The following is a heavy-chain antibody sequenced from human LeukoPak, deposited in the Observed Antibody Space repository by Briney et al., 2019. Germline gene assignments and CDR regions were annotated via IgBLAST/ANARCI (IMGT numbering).Heavy chain of an antibody. V-gene: IGHV1-18*01. J-gene: IGHJ6*02. CDR2: ISAYNGNT. D-gene: IGHD4-17*01. CDR1: GYTFTSYG. Sequence: ASVKVSCKASGYTFTSYGISWVRQAPGQGLEWMGWISAYNGNTNYAQKLQGRVTMTTDTSTSTAHMELRSLRSDDTAVYYCARDFAVTVSYYYGMDVRGQGTTVTVSS. CDR3: ARDFAVTVSYYYGMDV.